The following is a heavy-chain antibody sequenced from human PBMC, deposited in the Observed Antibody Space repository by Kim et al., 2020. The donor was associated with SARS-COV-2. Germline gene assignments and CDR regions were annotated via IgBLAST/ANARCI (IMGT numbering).Heavy chain of an antibody. D-gene: IGHD3-10*01. V-gene: IGHV3-15*01. J-gene: IGHJ4*02. Sequence: GGSLRLSCVVSGFTFSNAWMAWVRQAPGKGLEWIGRIRSKTDGGTTDYAAPVKGRFTISRDDSKNTVYLQMNSLKIEDTGVYYCTTLFPSISYYGSGSYFYWGQGTLVTVSS. CDR2: IRSKTDGGTT. CDR3: TTLFPSISYYGSGSYFY. CDR1: GFTFSNAW.